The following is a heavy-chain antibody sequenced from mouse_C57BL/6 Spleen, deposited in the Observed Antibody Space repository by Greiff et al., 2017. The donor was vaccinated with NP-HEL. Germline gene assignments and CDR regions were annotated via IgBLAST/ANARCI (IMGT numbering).Heavy chain of an antibody. D-gene: IGHD2-12*01. CDR1: GYSITSGYY. J-gene: IGHJ1*03. CDR3: ARRAYYSDWYFDV. Sequence: EVKLVESGPGLVKPSQSLSLTCSVTGYSITSGYYWNWIRQFPGNKLEWMGYISYDGSNNYNPSLKDRISITRDTSKNQFFLRLNSLTTEDTATYYCARRAYYSDWYFDVWGTGTTVTVSS. V-gene: IGHV3-6*01. CDR2: ISYDGSN.